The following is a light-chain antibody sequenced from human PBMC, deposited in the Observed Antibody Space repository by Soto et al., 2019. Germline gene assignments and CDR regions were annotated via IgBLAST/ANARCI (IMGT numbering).Light chain of an antibody. Sequence: EIVLTQSPGTLSSSPGERATLSCRASQSIDSKYLAWYQHKPGQAPRLLIYATSSRATGIPDRFGGSGSGTDFTLASKRLEPEDFAVYYCQPYFASSWTFGQGTKVDIK. CDR1: QSIDSKY. CDR2: ATS. V-gene: IGKV3-20*01. J-gene: IGKJ1*01. CDR3: QPYFASSWT.